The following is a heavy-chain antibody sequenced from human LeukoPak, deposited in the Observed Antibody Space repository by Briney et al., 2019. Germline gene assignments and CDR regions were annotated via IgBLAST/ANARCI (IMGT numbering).Heavy chain of an antibody. CDR1: GFTFSTYS. J-gene: IGHJ4*02. CDR3: VRTHSSGYYYFDS. V-gene: IGHV3-21*01. CDR2: ITSSSSYI. D-gene: IGHD3-22*01. Sequence: GGSLRLSCTASGFTFSTYSMNWVRQAPGKGLEWVSLITSSSSYIYYADSVKGRFTISRDNAKNTLYLQMNSLRVEDTAVYYCVRTHSSGYYYFDSWGQGTLVTVSS.